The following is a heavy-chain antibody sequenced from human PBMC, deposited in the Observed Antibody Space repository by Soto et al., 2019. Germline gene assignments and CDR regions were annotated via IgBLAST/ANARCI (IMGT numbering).Heavy chain of an antibody. D-gene: IGHD3-22*01. CDR3: ARDPYTPYDSSGYYLVR. CDR2: ISSSSSYI. J-gene: IGHJ4*02. Sequence: PGGSLRLSCAASGFTFSSYSMNWVRQAPGKGLEWVSSISSSSSYIYYADSVKGRFTISRDNAKNSLYLQMNSLRAEDTAVYYCARDPYTPYDSSGYYLVRWGQGTLVPVSS. V-gene: IGHV3-21*01. CDR1: GFTFSSYS.